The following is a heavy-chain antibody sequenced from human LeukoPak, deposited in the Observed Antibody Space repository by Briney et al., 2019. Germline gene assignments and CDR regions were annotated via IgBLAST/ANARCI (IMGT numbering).Heavy chain of an antibody. Sequence: MPSQTLSLTCTVSGDSISSGSYYWSWIRQPAGRGLEWIGRIYTSGSTNYNPSLKSRVTISVDTSKNQFSLKLSSVTAADTAVYFCARDQFWSGPWFDPWGQGTLVTVSS. D-gene: IGHD3-3*01. CDR3: ARDQFWSGPWFDP. CDR2: IYTSGST. V-gene: IGHV4-61*02. CDR1: GDSISSGSYY. J-gene: IGHJ5*02.